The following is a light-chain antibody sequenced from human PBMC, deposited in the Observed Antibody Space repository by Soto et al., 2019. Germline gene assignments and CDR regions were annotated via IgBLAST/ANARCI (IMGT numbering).Light chain of an antibody. CDR1: QNINDK. CDR2: GAS. CDR3: PQYHIWPPLT. V-gene: IGKV3-15*01. Sequence: EIVMTQSPDTLSVSPGERVTLSCRASQNINDKLAWYQQRPGQPPRLLFYGASTRASNVPARFSGSGSGTEFTLTISSLQAEEFAGYYCPQYHIWPPLTFGGGTRVEIQ. J-gene: IGKJ4*01.